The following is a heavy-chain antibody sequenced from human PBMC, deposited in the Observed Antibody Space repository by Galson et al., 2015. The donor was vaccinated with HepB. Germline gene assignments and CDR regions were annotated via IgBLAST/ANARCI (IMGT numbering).Heavy chain of an antibody. Sequence: SLRLSCAASGFTFSSYGMHWVRQAPGKGLEWVAVIWYDGSNKYYADSVKGRFTISRDNSKNTLYLQMNSLRAEDTAVYYCARVVRSYSVDYWGQGTLVTVSS. CDR3: ARVVRSYSVDY. J-gene: IGHJ4*02. CDR1: GFTFSSYG. D-gene: IGHD1-26*01. V-gene: IGHV3-33*01. CDR2: IWYDGSNK.